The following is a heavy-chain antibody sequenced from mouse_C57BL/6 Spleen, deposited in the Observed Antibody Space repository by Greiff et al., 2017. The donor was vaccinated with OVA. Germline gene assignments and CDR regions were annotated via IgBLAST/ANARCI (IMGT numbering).Heavy chain of an antibody. CDR2: IDPSDSYT. CDR3: ARRGSSYYAIGY. Sequence: QVQLQQPGAELVKPGASVKLSCKASGYTFTSYWMQWVKQRPGQGLEWIGEIDPSDSYTNYNQKFKGKATLTVDTSSSTAYMQLSSLTSEDSAVYYCARRGSSYYAIGYWGQGTSVTVSS. D-gene: IGHD1-1*01. J-gene: IGHJ4*01. V-gene: IGHV1-50*01. CDR1: GYTFTSYW.